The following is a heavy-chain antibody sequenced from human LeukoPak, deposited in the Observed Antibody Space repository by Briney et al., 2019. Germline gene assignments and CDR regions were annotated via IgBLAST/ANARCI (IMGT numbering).Heavy chain of an antibody. V-gene: IGHV3-30*02. J-gene: IGHJ4*02. CDR3: AKGHVCYGSGSYRMDY. CDR2: IQYDGSNK. CDR1: GFTFSNYG. Sequence: GGSLRLSCAASGFTFSNYGMHWVRQAPDKGLEWVAFIQYDGSNKYYADSVKGRFTISRDNSKNTLYLQMNSLRAEDTAVYYCAKGHVCYGSGSYRMDYWGQGTLVTVSS. D-gene: IGHD3-10*01.